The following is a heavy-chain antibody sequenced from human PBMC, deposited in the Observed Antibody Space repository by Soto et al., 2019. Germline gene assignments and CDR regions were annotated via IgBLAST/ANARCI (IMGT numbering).Heavy chain of an antibody. D-gene: IGHD2-15*01. J-gene: IGHJ6*02. CDR1: GFSVSSTY. CDR3: AKDLGPLRLLNYYFYGLDV. V-gene: IGHV3-53*02. Sequence: EVQLVETGGGVVQRGGSLTLSCNASGFSVSSTYMSWVRQAPGRGLEWAAVIESGGSAHYADSVKGRFTISRDDPKNIIYLQMHTLRAEDTAVYYCAKDLGPLRLLNYYFYGLDVWGQGTSVTVSS. CDR2: IESGGSA.